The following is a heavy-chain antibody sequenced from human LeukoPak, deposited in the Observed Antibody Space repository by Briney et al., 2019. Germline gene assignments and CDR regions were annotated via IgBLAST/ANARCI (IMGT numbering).Heavy chain of an antibody. V-gene: IGHV4-34*01. J-gene: IGHJ4*02. D-gene: IGHD5-18*01. CDR2: INHSGST. CDR1: GGSFTGYY. Sequence: SETLSLTCAVYGGSFTGYYWSWIRQPPGKGLEWIGEINHSGSTNYNPSLKSRVTISVDTSKNQFSLKLSSVTAADTAVYYCARLGYSYDSWGQGTLVTVSS. CDR3: ARLGYSYDS.